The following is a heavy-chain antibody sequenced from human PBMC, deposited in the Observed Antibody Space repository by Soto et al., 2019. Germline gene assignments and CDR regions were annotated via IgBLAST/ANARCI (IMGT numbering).Heavy chain of an antibody. Sequence: ASVKVSCKASGYTFTSYGISWVRQAPGQGLEWMGWISAYNGNTNYAQKLQGRVTMTTDTSTSTAYMELRSLRSDDTAVYNCARDRHYYHFSSAPIWDSRTFDYWCQ. D-gene: IGHD3-3*01. J-gene: IGHJ4*01. CDR1: GYTFTSYG. CDR2: ISAYNGNT. CDR3: ARDRHYYHFSSAPIWDSRTFDY. V-gene: IGHV1-18*01.